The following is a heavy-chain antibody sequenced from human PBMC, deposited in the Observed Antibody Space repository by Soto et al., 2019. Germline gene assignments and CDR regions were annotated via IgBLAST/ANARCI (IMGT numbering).Heavy chain of an antibody. J-gene: IGHJ4*02. V-gene: IGHV4-59*01. CDR1: GFSINSYY. CDR2: IYAIGDT. Sequence: SETLSLTCTVSGFSINSYYWSWIRQPPGKGLEWIGYIYAIGDTAYNPSLMNRVTMSVNTSKNQFSLRLRSVTAADTAVYYCARRLDSWGQGTLVTVSS. CDR3: ARRLDS.